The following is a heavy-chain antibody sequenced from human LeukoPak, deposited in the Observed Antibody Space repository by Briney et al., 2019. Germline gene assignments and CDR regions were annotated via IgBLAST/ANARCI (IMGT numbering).Heavy chain of an antibody. V-gene: IGHV1-2*04. CDR1: GYTLTELS. J-gene: IGHJ4*02. Sequence: ASVKVSCKVSGYTLTELSMHWVRQAPGQGLEWLGWINPNSGGTNYAQKFQGWVTMTRDTSISTAYMELSRLRSDDTAVYYCARLEPSIAVAGTGHDYWGQGTLVTVSS. CDR2: INPNSGGT. D-gene: IGHD6-19*01. CDR3: ARLEPSIAVAGTGHDY.